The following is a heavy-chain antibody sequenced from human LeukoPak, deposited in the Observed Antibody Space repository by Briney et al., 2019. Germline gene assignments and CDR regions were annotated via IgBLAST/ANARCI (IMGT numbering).Heavy chain of an antibody. J-gene: IGHJ4*02. CDR1: GFTFSNYW. Sequence: QSGGSLRLSFAASGFTFSNYWMNWVRQAPGKGLECLANIKQDGSETYYADSVKGRFTISRDNAKNSLYLQMNSLRAEDTAVYYCARETPRRGETRDGYRWGQGTLVTVSS. V-gene: IGHV3-7*01. CDR3: ARETPRRGETRDGYR. D-gene: IGHD5-24*01. CDR2: IKQDGSET.